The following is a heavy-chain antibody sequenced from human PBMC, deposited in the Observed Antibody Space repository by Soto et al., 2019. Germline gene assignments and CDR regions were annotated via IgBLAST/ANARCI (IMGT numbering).Heavy chain of an antibody. Sequence: EVQLLESGGGLVQPGGSLRLSCAASGFTFSSYAMTWVRQAPGKGLKWVSSLSDSGGSTYYADSVKGRFTISRDNSKNTLSLQTNSLRTKDTAVYYSVKDAYTGYGNFDYWGQGTLVTVSS. CDR3: VKDAYTGYGNFDY. V-gene: IGHV3-23*01. CDR1: GFTFSSYA. J-gene: IGHJ4*02. D-gene: IGHD5-12*01. CDR2: LSDSGGST.